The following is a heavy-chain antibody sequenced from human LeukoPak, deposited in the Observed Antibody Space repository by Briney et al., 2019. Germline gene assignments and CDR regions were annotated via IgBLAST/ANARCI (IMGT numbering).Heavy chain of an antibody. CDR2: IIPIFGTA. J-gene: IGHJ4*02. Sequence: GASVKVSCKASGGTFSSYAISWVRQAPGQGLEWMGGIIPIFGTANYAQKFQGRVTITADESTSTAYMELSSLRSEDTAVYYCARGDHYYDSCGYYYDFFDYWGQGTLVTVSS. D-gene: IGHD3-22*01. CDR3: ARGDHYYDSCGYYYDFFDY. V-gene: IGHV1-69*13. CDR1: GGTFSSYA.